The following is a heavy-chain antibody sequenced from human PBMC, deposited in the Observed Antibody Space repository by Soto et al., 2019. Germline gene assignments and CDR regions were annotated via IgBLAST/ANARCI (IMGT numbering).Heavy chain of an antibody. V-gene: IGHV4-34*01. D-gene: IGHD4-17*01. J-gene: IGHJ6*03. CDR3: ARVGRNYGDYVRNYYYYMDV. CDR1: GGSFSGYY. CDR2: INHSGST. Sequence: QVQLQQWGAGLLKPSETLSLTCAVYGGSFSGYYWSWIRQPPGKGLEWIGEINHSGSTNYNPSLKSRVTISVDTSKNQFSLKLSSVTAAETAVYYCARVGRNYGDYVRNYYYYMDVWGKGTTVTVSS.